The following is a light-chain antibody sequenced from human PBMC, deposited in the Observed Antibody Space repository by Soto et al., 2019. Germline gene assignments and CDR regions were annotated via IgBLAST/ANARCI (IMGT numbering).Light chain of an antibody. CDR1: QGIRSY. CDR2: GAS. CDR3: QQHDNTPYT. Sequence: DIQLTQSPSFLSASVGDRVTITCRASQGIRSYLAWYQQRPGKAPGLLLYGASTWRHGVPSRFSGSGSATDFSLTADSLQPADTATSYCQQHDNTPYTFGQGTKVDIK. V-gene: IGKV1-9*01. J-gene: IGKJ2*01.